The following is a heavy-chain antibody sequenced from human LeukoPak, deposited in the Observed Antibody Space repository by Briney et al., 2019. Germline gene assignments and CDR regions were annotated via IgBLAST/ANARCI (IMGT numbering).Heavy chain of an antibody. CDR1: GFSFSSYN. CDR3: AELGITMIGGV. CDR2: ISYDGNIK. J-gene: IGHJ6*04. Sequence: GTSLRLSCAASGFSFSSYNFHWVRQAPGKGLQWLGFISYDGNIKYEDSVKGRFTISRDNAKNSLYLQMNSLRAEDTAVYYCAELGITMIGGVWGKGTTVTISS. V-gene: IGHV3-30*18. D-gene: IGHD3-10*02.